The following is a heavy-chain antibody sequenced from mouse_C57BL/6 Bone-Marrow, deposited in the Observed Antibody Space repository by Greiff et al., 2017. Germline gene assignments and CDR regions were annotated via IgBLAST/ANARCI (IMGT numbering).Heavy chain of an antibody. D-gene: IGHD1-1*01. J-gene: IGHJ1*03. V-gene: IGHV1-42*01. CDR2: INPSTGGT. CDR3: ARDTTVVYWYFDV. CDR1: GYSFTGYY. Sequence: VQLQQSGPELVKPGASVKLSCKASGYSFTGYYMNWVKQSPEQSLEWIGEINPSTGGTTYNQKFKAKATLTVDKSSSTAYMQLKSLTSEDSAVYYCARDTTVVYWYFDVWGTGTTVTVSS.